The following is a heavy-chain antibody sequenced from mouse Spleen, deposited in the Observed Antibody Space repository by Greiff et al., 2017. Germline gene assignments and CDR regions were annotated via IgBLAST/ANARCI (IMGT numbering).Heavy chain of an antibody. V-gene: IGHV1-81*01. CDR3: ARSSY. CDR1: GYTLTSYD. CDR2: IFPRSGNT. J-gene: IGHJ3*01. Sequence: QVQLQQSGAELARPGASVKLSCKASGYTLTSYDISWVKQRTGPGLEWIGEIFPRSGNTYYNEKFKGKATLTADKSSSTAYMELRGLTYEDSAVYFWARSSYWGQGTLVTVSA.